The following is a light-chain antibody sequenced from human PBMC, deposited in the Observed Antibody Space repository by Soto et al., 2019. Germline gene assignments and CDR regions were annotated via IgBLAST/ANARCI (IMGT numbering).Light chain of an antibody. CDR3: QQYGSPPLT. V-gene: IGKV3-20*01. J-gene: IGKJ3*01. CDR2: GAS. CDR1: QSVSNSY. Sequence: EIVLTQSPDTLSLSPGERATLSCRASQSVSNSYLAWYQQKPGQAPRLLIYGASGRATGIPDRFSGGESGTDFTLTISRLEPEDFAVYYCQQYGSPPLTFGHGTKVDIK.